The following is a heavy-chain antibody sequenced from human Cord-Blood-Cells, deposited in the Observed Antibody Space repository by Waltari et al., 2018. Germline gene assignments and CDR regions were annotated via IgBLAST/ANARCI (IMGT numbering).Heavy chain of an antibody. D-gene: IGHD7-27*01. V-gene: IGHV1-2*02. J-gene: IGHJ4*02. CDR1: GSTFTGCY. CDR3: ARGLTGAFYYFDY. Sequence: QVQLVQSGAEVKKPGASVKVSCKASGSTFTGCYMHWVRQAPGQGLEWMGWINPNSGGTNYAQEFQGRATRTRDTSISTAYMELSRLRSDDTAVYYWARGLTGAFYYFDYWGQGSLVTVSS. CDR2: INPNSGGT.